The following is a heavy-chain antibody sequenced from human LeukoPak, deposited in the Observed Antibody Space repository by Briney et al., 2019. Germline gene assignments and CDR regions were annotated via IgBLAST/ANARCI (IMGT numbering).Heavy chain of an antibody. V-gene: IGHV3-30*02. CDR3: ARDLDPLVVPAANEEGRFDITGTTPLDY. CDR2: IQFDGNDK. D-gene: IGHD2-2*01. Sequence: PGGSLRLSCAASAFTFNNYGMHWVRQAPGKGLEWVAFIQFDGNDKFYADSVKGRFTISRDNSKNTLFLQMNSLRAEDTAVYYCARDLDPLVVPAANEEGRFDITGTTPLDYWGQGTLVTVSS. CDR1: AFTFNNYG. J-gene: IGHJ4*02.